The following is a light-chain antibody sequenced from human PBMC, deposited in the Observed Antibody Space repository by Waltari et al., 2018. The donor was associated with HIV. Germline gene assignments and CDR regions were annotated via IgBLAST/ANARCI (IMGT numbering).Light chain of an antibody. V-gene: IGLV2-14*01. Sequence: QSVLTQPASVSGSPGQSITISCTGTSSDIGGYNYVSCYQQHPGKAPKLLIYEVSNWPSWVSVRFAGSRSGNTASLTISGLQAEDEADYFCSSYAGSSIFVVFGGGTKLTVL. J-gene: IGLJ2*01. CDR1: SSDIGGYNY. CDR3: SSYAGSSIFVV. CDR2: EVS.